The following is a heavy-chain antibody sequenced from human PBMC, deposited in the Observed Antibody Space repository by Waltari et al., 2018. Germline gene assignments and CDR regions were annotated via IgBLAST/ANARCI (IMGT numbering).Heavy chain of an antibody. CDR2: IYYSGST. D-gene: IGHD2-15*01. V-gene: IGHV4-59*01. J-gene: IGHJ2*01. CDR3: ARGYCSGGSCYSGRWYFDL. CDR1: GGSISSYY. Sequence: QVQLQESGPGLVKPSETLSLTCTVSGGSISSYYWSWIRQPPGKGLEWIGYIYYSGSTNYNPSRKSRVTISVDTSKNQFSLKLSSVTAADTAVYYCARGYCSGGSCYSGRWYFDLWGRGTLVTVSS.